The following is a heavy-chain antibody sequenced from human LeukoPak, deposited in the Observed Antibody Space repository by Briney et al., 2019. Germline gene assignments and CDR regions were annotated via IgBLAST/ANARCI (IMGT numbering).Heavy chain of an antibody. V-gene: IGHV3-11*01. CDR3: ARGTPPLWWLVDY. D-gene: IGHD5-12*01. CDR1: GFTFSDYY. Sequence: GGSLRLSCAASGFTFSDYYMSWIRQAPGKGLEWVSYISSSGSTIYYTDSVKGRFTISRDNAKNSLYLQMNSLRAEDTAVYYCARGTPPLWWLVDYWGQGTLVTVSS. CDR2: ISSSGSTI. J-gene: IGHJ4*02.